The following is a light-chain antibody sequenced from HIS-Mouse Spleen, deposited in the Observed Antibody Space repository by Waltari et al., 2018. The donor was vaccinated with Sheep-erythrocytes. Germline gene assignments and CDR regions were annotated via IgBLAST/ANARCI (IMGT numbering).Light chain of an antibody. J-gene: IGLJ3*02. CDR2: EVS. V-gene: IGLV2-8*01. CDR3: SSYAGSNNWV. Sequence: QSALTQPPSASGSPGQSVTISCTGTSSDVGGYNYVSWYQPHPGKAPNLMIYEVSKRPSGVPDRFPGSKSGNTASLTVSGLQAEDEADYYCSSYAGSNNWVFGGGTKLTVL. CDR1: SSDVGGYNY.